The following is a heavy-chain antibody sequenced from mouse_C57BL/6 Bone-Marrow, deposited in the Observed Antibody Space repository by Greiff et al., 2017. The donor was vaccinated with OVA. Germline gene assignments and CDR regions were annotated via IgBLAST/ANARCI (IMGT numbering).Heavy chain of an antibody. CDR1: GYTFTEYT. CDR3: ARHGDYYGSSSNWYFDV. Sequence: LQESGAELVKPGASVKLSCKASGYTFTEYTIHWVKQRSGQGLEWIGWFYPGSGSIKYNEKFKDKATLTADKSSSTVYMELSRLTSEDSAVYFCARHGDYYGSSSNWYFDVWGTGTTVTVSS. CDR2: FYPGSGSI. J-gene: IGHJ1*03. D-gene: IGHD1-1*01. V-gene: IGHV1-62-2*01.